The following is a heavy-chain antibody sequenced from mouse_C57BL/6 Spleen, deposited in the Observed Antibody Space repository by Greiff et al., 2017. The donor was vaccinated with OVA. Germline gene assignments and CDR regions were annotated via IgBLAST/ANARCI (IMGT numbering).Heavy chain of an antibody. Sequence: EVKLVESGGGLVKPGGSLKLSCAASGFTFSDYGMHWVRQAPEKGLEWVAYITSGSSTTYYADTVKGRFTISRDNAKNTLFLRMTSLRSEDTDMYYCARDYGSSYWYFDVWGTGTTVTVSS. J-gene: IGHJ1*03. CDR2: ITSGSSTT. CDR3: ARDYGSSYWYFDV. D-gene: IGHD1-1*01. CDR1: GFTFSDYG. V-gene: IGHV5-17*01.